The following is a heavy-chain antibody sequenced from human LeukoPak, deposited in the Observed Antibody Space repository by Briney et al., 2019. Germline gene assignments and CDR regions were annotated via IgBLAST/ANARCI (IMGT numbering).Heavy chain of an antibody. CDR3: ARASHYYGSGSYYDLLSGWFDP. D-gene: IGHD3-10*01. Sequence: AASVKVSCKASGYTFTSYGISWVRQAPGQGLEWMGRISAYNGNTNYAQKLQGRVTMTTDTSTSTAYMELGSLRSDDTAVYYCARASHYYGSGSYYDLLSGWFDPWGRGTLVTVSS. CDR1: GYTFTSYG. V-gene: IGHV1-18*04. J-gene: IGHJ5*02. CDR2: ISAYNGNT.